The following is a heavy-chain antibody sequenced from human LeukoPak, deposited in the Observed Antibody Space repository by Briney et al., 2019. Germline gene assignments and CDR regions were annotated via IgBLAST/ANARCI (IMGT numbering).Heavy chain of an antibody. CDR2: GHHSGAA. CDR1: GGSFSGYY. CDR3: ARWGETGDYAVHAFDI. V-gene: IGHV4-59*01. D-gene: IGHD2-21*02. J-gene: IGHJ3*02. Sequence: SETLSLTCAVYGGSFSGYYWNWMRQSPGEGLEWIGYGHHSGAANYNPSLRSRVTISVDTFKNQFSLKVNSVSAADTAVYYCARWGETGDYAVHAFDIWGQGTMVTVSS.